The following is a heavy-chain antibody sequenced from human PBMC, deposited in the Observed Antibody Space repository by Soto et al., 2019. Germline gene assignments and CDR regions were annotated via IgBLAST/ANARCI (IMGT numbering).Heavy chain of an antibody. CDR2: IYPSDSDT. V-gene: IGHV5-51*01. Sequence: GESLKIFCKGSGYSFSSYWIGWVRQMSGEGLEWMGIIYPSDSDTRYSPSFQGQVTISADKSIYTAYLQWSSLKASDTAMYYCARGQVDTRLFDYWGQGTQVTVSS. J-gene: IGHJ4*02. CDR1: GYSFSSYW. CDR3: ARGQVDTRLFDY. D-gene: IGHD1-26*01.